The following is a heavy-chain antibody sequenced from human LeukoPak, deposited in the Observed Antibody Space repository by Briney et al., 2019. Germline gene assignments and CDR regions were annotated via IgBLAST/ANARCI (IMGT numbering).Heavy chain of an antibody. Sequence: GGSLRLSCAASGFIFSDHYMDWVRQAPGKGLEWVGRVKNKLNSYTTLYAASVEGRFTISRDDSKNSLYLQMNSLKTEDTAVYYCRGDRPHSYSNFDYFDYWGQGTLVTVSS. CDR1: GFIFSDHY. CDR2: VKNKLNSYTT. D-gene: IGHD4-11*01. J-gene: IGHJ4*02. V-gene: IGHV3-72*01. CDR3: RGDRPHSYSNFDYFDY.